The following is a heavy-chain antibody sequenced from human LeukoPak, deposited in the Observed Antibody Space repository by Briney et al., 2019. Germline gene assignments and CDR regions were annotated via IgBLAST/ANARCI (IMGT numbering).Heavy chain of an antibody. CDR2: IYYSGST. J-gene: IGHJ4*02. CDR3: ARRSCSGGRCYYAY. Sequence: SETLPLTCSVSGGSISPYYWSWIRQPPGKGLEWIGYIYYSGSTNYNPSLKSRVTISVDTSKNQFSLKLSSVTAADTAVYYCARRSCSGGRCYYAYWGQGTLVTVSS. CDR1: GGSISPYY. V-gene: IGHV4-59*08. D-gene: IGHD2-15*01.